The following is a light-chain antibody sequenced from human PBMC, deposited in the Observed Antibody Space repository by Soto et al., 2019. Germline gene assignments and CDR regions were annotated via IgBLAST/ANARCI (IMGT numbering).Light chain of an antibody. Sequence: DIHMTQSPSTLSASVGDRVTITGLASQSISIWLAWYQQTPGKAPNLLIYKTSSLETGVPSRFSGSGSGTEFTLTISSLQPDDFATYYGQHWNDYSWTFGQGTKVEVK. CDR3: QHWNDYSWT. J-gene: IGKJ1*01. V-gene: IGKV1-5*03. CDR1: QSISIW. CDR2: KTS.